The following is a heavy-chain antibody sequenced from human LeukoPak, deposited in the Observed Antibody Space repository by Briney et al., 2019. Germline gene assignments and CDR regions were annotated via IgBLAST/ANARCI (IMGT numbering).Heavy chain of an antibody. CDR1: GYTFTGHF. D-gene: IGHD3-10*01. CDR3: AREGTLRGVNDAFDI. J-gene: IGHJ3*02. V-gene: IGHV1-2*02. CDR2: IDPNGGGT. Sequence: ASVKVSCKAPGYTFTGHFMHWVRQAPGQGLEWMGWIDPNGGGTHYAQRFQGRVTMTRDTSISTAYMEVTSLRSDDTAVYYCAREGTLRGVNDAFDIWGQGTMVTVSS.